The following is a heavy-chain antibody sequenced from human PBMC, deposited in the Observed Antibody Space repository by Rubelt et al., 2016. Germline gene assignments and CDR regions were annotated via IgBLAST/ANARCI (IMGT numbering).Heavy chain of an antibody. D-gene: IGHD3-9*01. J-gene: IGHJ6*02. V-gene: IGHV1-3*01. Sequence: QVQLVQSGAEVKKPGASVKVSCKASGYTFTSYAMHWVRQAPGQRLEWMGWINAGNGNTKYSQKFQGRVTITRDTSAVTAYMELSGLRSEYTAVYYCASSGFDYDILTGYYNYYGMDVWGQGTTVTVSS. CDR1: GYTFTSYA. CDR3: ASSGFDYDILTGYYNYYGMDV. CDR2: INAGNGNT.